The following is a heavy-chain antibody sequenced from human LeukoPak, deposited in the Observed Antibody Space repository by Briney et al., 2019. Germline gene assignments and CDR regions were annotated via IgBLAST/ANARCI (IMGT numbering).Heavy chain of an antibody. V-gene: IGHV5-51*01. CDR3: ARRIQLWSPFDY. CDR2: IYPSDSDT. J-gene: IGHJ4*02. Sequence: GESLQISCEGSGYSFTNYWIAWVRQMPGKGLEWMGIIYPSDSDTRYSPSFQGQVTISADKSISTAYLQWSSLKASDTAMYYCARRIQLWSPFDYWGQGTLVTVSS. D-gene: IGHD5-18*01. CDR1: GYSFTNYW.